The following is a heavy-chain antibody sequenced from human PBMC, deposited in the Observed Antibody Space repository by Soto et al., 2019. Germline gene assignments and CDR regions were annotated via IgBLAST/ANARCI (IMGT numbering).Heavy chain of an antibody. D-gene: IGHD5-12*01. CDR1: GYSFTNYW. CDR2: IDPRNSYT. V-gene: IGHV5-10-1*01. J-gene: IGHJ6*02. CDR3: ASPLFLAHVANRPKVYDALDV. Sequence: GESLKISCKASGYSFTNYWIGWVRQMPGKGLEWMGRIDPRNSYTNYSPSFQGHVTISVDKSISTAYLQWSSLRASDTAGYYCASPLFLAHVANRPKVYDALDVWGPGTMVTLSS.